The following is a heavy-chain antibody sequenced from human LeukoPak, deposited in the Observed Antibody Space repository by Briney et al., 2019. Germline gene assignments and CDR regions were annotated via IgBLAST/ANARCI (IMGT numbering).Heavy chain of an antibody. V-gene: IGHV1-18*01. CDR3: ASLSSSSYYYYYYMDA. D-gene: IGHD6-6*01. CDR2: ISAYNGNT. Sequence: ASVKVSCKASGYTFTSYGISWVRQAPGQGLEWMGWISAYNGNTNYAQKLQGRVTMTTDTSTSTAYMELRSLRSDDTAVYYCASLSSSSYYYYYYMDAWGKGTTVTVSS. J-gene: IGHJ6*03. CDR1: GYTFTSYG.